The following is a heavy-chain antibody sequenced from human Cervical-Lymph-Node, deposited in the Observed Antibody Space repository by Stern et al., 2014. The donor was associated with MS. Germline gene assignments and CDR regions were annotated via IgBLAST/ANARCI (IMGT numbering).Heavy chain of an antibody. D-gene: IGHD2-2*03. CDR2: IYYTGTT. CDR1: GASISSYY. Sequence: QLQLQESGPGLVKPSETLSLTCTVSGASISSYYWNWIRQPPGKGLEWIGYIYYTGTTNYNPSLKGRVAISLDTSKNQFSLILRSVSAADTAVYYCARKSLSMDHXXDSWGQGTLVTVSS. V-gene: IGHV4-59*01. J-gene: IGHJ4*02. CDR3: ARKSLSMDHXXDS.